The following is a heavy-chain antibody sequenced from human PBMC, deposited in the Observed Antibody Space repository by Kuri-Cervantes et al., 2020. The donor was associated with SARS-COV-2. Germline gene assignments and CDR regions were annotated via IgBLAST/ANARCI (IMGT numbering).Heavy chain of an antibody. CDR3: AKDRVGVQDF. CDR2: ISHDGKNK. Sequence: GESLKISCAASGFNFSSTDMRWVRQAPGKGLEWVAVISHDGKNKKCIASGKGRFTISRDNSQNTLYLHMKSLRSEDTAMYYCAKDRVGVQDFWGQGTLVTVSS. J-gene: IGHJ4*02. D-gene: IGHD2-21*01. CDR1: GFNFSSTD. V-gene: IGHV3-30*18.